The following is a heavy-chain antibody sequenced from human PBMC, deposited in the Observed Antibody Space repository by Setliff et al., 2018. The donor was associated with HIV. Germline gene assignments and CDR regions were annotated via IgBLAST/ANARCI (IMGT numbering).Heavy chain of an antibody. V-gene: IGHV3-7*03. CDR2: IKQDGIEK. Sequence: PGGSLRLSCAASGFTFSNYWMAWLRQAPGKGLEWVANIKQDGIEKIYVDSVEGRFTISRDNARNSLDLQMNSLRAEDTAIYYCARGTSVRWERRGGFEPWGQGTLVTVSS. D-gene: IGHD1-26*01. J-gene: IGHJ5*02. CDR3: ARGTSVRWERRGGFEP. CDR1: GFTFSNYW.